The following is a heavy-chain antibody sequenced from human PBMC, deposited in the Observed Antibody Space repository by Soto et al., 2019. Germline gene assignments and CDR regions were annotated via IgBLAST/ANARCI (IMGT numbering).Heavy chain of an antibody. CDR3: ARGGGGLRPKDV. J-gene: IGHJ6*04. Sequence: EVQLVESGGGLVQPGGSLRLSCAASGFIVSTNYMSWVRQAPGKGLEWVSVIYSDDSTYYADSMKGRFTISRDNSKNTLYLQMNSLRAEDTAVYYCARGGGGLRPKDVWGKGTTVIVSS. D-gene: IGHD5-12*01. CDR2: IYSDDST. CDR1: GFIVSTNY. V-gene: IGHV3-66*01.